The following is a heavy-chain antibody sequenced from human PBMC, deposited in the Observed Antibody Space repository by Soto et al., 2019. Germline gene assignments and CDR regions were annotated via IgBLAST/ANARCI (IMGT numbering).Heavy chain of an antibody. J-gene: IGHJ4*02. Sequence: PGGSLRLSCAASRLTFSTYEMNWVRQAPGKGLEWVSYIRGGGSPILYADSVKGRFTISRDNAKNSLYLQMNSLRAEDTAIYYCASKIFGTTYFDYWGQGALVTVSS. V-gene: IGHV3-48*03. CDR2: IRGGGSPI. D-gene: IGHD1-7*01. CDR1: RLTFSTYE. CDR3: ASKIFGTTYFDY.